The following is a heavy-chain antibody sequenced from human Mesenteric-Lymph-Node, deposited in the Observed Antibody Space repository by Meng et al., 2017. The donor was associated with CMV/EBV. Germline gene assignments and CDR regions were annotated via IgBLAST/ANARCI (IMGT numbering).Heavy chain of an antibody. Sequence: SETLSLTCTVSGGSVSSGSYYWSWIRQPPGKGLEWIGYIYYSGSTNYNPSLKSRVTISVDTSKNQFSLKLSSVTAADTAVYYCARDCSSTSCYLYWGQGTLVTVSS. J-gene: IGHJ4*02. CDR3: ARDCSSTSCYLY. V-gene: IGHV4-61*01. CDR1: GGSVSSGSYY. D-gene: IGHD2-2*01. CDR2: IYYSGST.